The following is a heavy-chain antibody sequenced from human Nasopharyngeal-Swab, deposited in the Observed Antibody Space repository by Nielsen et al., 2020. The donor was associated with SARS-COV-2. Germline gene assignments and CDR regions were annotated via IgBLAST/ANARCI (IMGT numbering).Heavy chain of an antibody. CDR3: ARSTRSNGFDL. CDR1: DFTASNDS. Sequence: GGSLRLSCAASDFTASNDSMSWVRQPPGKGLEWVSIIYRGDNTYYADSVKGRFTISRDNSRTTLFLQMNSLRAEDTAVYYCARSTRSNGFDLWGQGTMVTVSS. CDR2: IYRGDNT. V-gene: IGHV3-53*03. J-gene: IGHJ3*01.